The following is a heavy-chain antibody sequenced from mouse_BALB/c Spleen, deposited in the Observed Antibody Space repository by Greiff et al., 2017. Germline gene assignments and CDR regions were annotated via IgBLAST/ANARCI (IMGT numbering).Heavy chain of an antibody. J-gene: IGHJ3*01. Sequence: EVMLVESGGGLVKPGGSLKLSCAASGFTFSSYAMSWVRQTPEKRLEWVASISSGGSTYYPDSVKGRFTISRDNARNILYLQMSSLRSEDTAMYYCARGLYGNYEGAYWGQGTLVTVSA. D-gene: IGHD2-10*02. CDR3: ARGLYGNYEGAY. CDR1: GFTFSSYA. V-gene: IGHV5-6-5*01. CDR2: ISSGGST.